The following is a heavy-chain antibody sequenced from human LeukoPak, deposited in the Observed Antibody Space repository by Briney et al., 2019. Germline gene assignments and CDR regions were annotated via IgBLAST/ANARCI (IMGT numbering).Heavy chain of an antibody. CDR2: ISAYNGNR. Sequence: GASVKVSCKASGYAFTRYGISWVRQAPGQGLEWMGWISAYNGNRNSAQKFQGRVTMTTDTSTSTVYMELRSLRSDDTAVYYCAGDGGGDSWGYFDCWGQGTLVTVSS. CDR1: GYAFTRYG. CDR3: AGDGGGDSWGYFDC. D-gene: IGHD2-21*02. V-gene: IGHV1-18*01. J-gene: IGHJ4*02.